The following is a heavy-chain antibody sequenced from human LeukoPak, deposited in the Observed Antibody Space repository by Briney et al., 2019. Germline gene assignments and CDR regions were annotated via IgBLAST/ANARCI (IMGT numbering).Heavy chain of an antibody. CDR1: GGTFSSYA. D-gene: IGHD2-2*01. CDR2: IIPIFGTA. J-gene: IGHJ5*02. CDR3: TRGIGNIVVVPAGWFDP. Sequence: SVKVSCKASGGTFSSYAISWVRQAPGQGLEWMGGIIPIFGTANYAQKFQGRVTITADESTSTAYMELSSLRSEDTAVYYCTRGIGNIVVVPAGWFDPWGQGTLVTVSS. V-gene: IGHV1-69*13.